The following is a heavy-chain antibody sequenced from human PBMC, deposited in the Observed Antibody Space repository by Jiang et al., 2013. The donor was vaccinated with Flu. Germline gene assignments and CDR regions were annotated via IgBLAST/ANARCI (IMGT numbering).Heavy chain of an antibody. V-gene: IGHV1-69*04. Sequence: GAEVKKPGSSVKVSCKASGGTFSSYAISWVRQAPGQGLEWMGGIIPILGIANYAQKFQGRVTITADKSTSTAYMELSSLRSEDTAVYYCARDSRSIFGVVSGPHDAFDIWGQGTMVTVSS. CDR3: ARDSRSIFGVVSGPHDAFDI. CDR1: GGTFSSYA. CDR2: IIPILGIA. D-gene: IGHD3-3*01. J-gene: IGHJ3*02.